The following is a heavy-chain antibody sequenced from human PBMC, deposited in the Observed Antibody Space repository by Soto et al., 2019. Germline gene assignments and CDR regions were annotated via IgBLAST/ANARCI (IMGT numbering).Heavy chain of an antibody. V-gene: IGHV1-18*01. CDR2: ISGFNGNT. J-gene: IGHJ4*02. D-gene: IGHD3-16*01. Sequence: ASVKISCKASGYTFNFYGITWVRQAPGQGLEWMGWISGFNGNTNYAADLQGRVTMTTDTSTSTAYMELRGLRSDDTAVYYCARIGVSSGHESPDFDSWGQGTLVTVSS. CDR3: ARIGVSSGHESPDFDS. CDR1: GYTFNFYG.